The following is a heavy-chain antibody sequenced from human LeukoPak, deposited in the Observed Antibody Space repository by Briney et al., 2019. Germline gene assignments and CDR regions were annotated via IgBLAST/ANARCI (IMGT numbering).Heavy chain of an antibody. D-gene: IGHD6-19*01. CDR2: ISGSGGST. Sequence: PGGSLRLSCAASGFTFSSYAMGWVRQAPGKGLEWVSAISGSGGSTFYADFVKGRFAISRDNSKSTLYLQMNSLRAADTAIYYCTKDQKQYSSGWYNYWGQGTLVTVSS. CDR1: GFTFSSYA. J-gene: IGHJ4*02. V-gene: IGHV3-23*01. CDR3: TKDQKQYSSGWYNY.